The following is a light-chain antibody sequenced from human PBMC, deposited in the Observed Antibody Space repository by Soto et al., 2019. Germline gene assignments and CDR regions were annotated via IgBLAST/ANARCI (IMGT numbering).Light chain of an antibody. Sequence: QSDLTKPPSVSGSPGQSFAISCPGSSIDVVSFNRVSWYQHPPGTAPKLMIYDVSDRPSGVPDRFSGSKSGNTASLTISGLQAEDEADYYCSSYTSSSTYVFGTGTKVTGL. J-gene: IGLJ1*01. V-gene: IGLV2-18*02. CDR2: DVS. CDR3: SSYTSSSTYV. CDR1: SIDVVSFNR.